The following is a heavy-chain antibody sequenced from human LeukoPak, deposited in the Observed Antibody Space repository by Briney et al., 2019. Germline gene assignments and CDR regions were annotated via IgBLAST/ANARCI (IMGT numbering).Heavy chain of an antibody. CDR3: ARGRGYSGYDESYPFDY. V-gene: IGHV3-66*01. CDR1: GFAVSSNY. CDR2: FYSGGST. Sequence: PGGSLRLSCAASGFAVSSNYMNWVRQAPGKGLEWLSVFYSGGSTDYADSVKSRFTMSRDNSKNTLYLQMNSLRAEDTAVYYCARGRGYSGYDESYPFDYWGQGTLVTVSS. J-gene: IGHJ4*02. D-gene: IGHD5-12*01.